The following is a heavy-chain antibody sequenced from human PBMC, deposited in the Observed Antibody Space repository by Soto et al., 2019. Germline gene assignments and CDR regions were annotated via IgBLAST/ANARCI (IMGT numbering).Heavy chain of an antibody. CDR3: ARGGVSY. V-gene: IGHV3-30-3*01. CDR2: ISYDGSNK. D-gene: IGHD1-26*01. J-gene: IGHJ4*02. Sequence: ESGGGVVQPGRSLRLSCAASGFTFSSYAMHWVRQAPGKGLEWVAVISYDGSNKYYADSVKGRFTISRDNSKNTLYLQMNSLRAEDTAVYYCARGGVSYWGQGTLVTVSS. CDR1: GFTFSSYA.